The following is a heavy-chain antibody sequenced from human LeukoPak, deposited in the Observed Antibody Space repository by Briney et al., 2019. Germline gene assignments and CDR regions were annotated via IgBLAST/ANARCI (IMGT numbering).Heavy chain of an antibody. J-gene: IGHJ4*02. CDR1: GYTFTSYD. D-gene: IGHD2-2*01. CDR2: MNPNSGNT. CDR3: AASLGYCSSTSCSFDY. Sequence: ASVKVSCKASGYTFTSYDINWVRQATGQGLEWMGWMNPNSGNTGYAQKFQGRVTITRNTSISTAYMELSSLRSEDTAVYYCAASLGYCSSTSCSFDYWGQGTLVTVSS. V-gene: IGHV1-8*03.